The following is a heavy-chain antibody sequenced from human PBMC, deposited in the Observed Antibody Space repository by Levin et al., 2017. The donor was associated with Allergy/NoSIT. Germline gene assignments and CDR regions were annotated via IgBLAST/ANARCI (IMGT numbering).Heavy chain of an antibody. CDR1: GFTFSRYA. V-gene: IGHV3-23*01. CDR3: AKDPTVVGAYYFDY. Sequence: GGSLRLSSAASGFTFSRYAMSWVRQAPGKGLEWVSNISASRTSTYYADSGKGRFTISRDNSKITLYLEMNSLRAEDTAVYYCAKDPTVVGAYYFDYWGQGTLVTVSS. CDR2: ISASRTST. J-gene: IGHJ4*02. D-gene: IGHD1-26*01.